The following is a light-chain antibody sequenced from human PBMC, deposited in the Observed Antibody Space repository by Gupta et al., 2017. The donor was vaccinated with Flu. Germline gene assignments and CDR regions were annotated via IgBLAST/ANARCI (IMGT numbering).Light chain of an antibody. V-gene: IGKV3D-15*01. CDR3: QQYEKGHPEYT. CDR2: GAS. Sequence: EVVMTQSPATLSVSPGDTVTLSCRASQSIRSDLVWYQQKPGQPPRLLIYGASSRAAGMPGRFSGIIGRFNLTIGSRQSEDYEVYYCQQYEKGHPEYTFGQGTKLEIK. CDR1: QSIRSD. J-gene: IGKJ2*01.